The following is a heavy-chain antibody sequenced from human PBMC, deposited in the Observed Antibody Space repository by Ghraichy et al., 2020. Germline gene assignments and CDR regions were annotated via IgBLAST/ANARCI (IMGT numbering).Heavy chain of an antibody. CDR1: GGSISSGRYY. CDR3: ARDKSVVGTTLREDGMDV. D-gene: IGHD3-22*01. CDR2: IYRSGST. J-gene: IGHJ6*02. Sequence: SQTLSLTCNVSGGSISSGRYYWNWIRQPAGKALEWIGRIYRSGSTDYNPSLKSRVTISVDTSKNQFSLKLSSVTAADTAVYYCARDKSVVGTTLREDGMDVWGQGTSVTVS. V-gene: IGHV4-61*02.